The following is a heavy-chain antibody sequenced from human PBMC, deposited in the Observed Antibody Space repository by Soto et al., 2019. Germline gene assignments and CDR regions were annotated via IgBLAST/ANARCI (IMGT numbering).Heavy chain of an antibody. CDR2: IRSGDSST. CDR3: ANTRSVSGSYSSDGMDV. Sequence: EVQLLESGGGLVQPGGSLRLSCAASGVTFSTYALTWVRQAPGKGLECVSAIRSGDSSTYYADSVKGRFTISRDTSKNXXSLRMTSLRAEDAAFYYCANTRSVSGSYSSDGMDVWGQGTTVTVSS. J-gene: IGHJ6*02. D-gene: IGHD1-26*01. V-gene: IGHV3-23*01. CDR1: GVTFSTYA.